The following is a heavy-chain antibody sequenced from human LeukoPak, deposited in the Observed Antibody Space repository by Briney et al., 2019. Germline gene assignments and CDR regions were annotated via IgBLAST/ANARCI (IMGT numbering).Heavy chain of an antibody. J-gene: IGHJ5*02. D-gene: IGHD6-13*01. CDR1: GFTFSAYH. CDR3: AEDPASRYSSIWYANLLDT. Sequence: GRSLRLSCAASGFTFSAYHMHWVRQAPGKGLEWVAVISYDGSNKYYADSVKGRFTISRDNSKNTLYLQMKSLRAEDTAVYYCAEDPASRYSSIWYANLLDTWGQGTLVTVSS. V-gene: IGHV3-30*18. CDR2: ISYDGSNK.